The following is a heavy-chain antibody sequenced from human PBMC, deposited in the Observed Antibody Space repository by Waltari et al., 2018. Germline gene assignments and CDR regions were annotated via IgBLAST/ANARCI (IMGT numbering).Heavy chain of an antibody. V-gene: IGHV4-59*08. CDR2: IRHTGDT. CDR3: ALWESGWRAFRF. Sequence: QVQLQESGPGLVKSSETLSLTCTVSGVSVSGYFWNWIRQAPGKGPEWIDYIRHTGDTKQNPSLKSRVTMSVDTSRNDFSLRLSSVTAADTAVYYCALWESGWRAFRFWGQGTLGTVSS. CDR1: GVSVSGYF. D-gene: IGHD6-19*01. J-gene: IGHJ4*03.